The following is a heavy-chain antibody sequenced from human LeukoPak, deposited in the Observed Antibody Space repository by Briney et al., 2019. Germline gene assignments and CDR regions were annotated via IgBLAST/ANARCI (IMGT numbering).Heavy chain of an antibody. CDR2: INHSGSI. V-gene: IGHV4-34*01. CDR1: GGSFSGYY. CDR3: ARAARRRNWFDP. J-gene: IGHJ5*02. D-gene: IGHD6-6*01. Sequence: SETLSLTCAVYGGSFSGYYWSWIRQPPGKGLEWIGEINHSGSINYNPSLKSRVTISVDTSKNQFSLKLSSVTAADTAVYYCARAARRRNWFDPWGQGTLVTVSS.